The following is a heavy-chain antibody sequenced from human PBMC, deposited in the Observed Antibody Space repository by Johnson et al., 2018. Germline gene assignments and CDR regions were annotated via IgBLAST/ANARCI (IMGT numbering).Heavy chain of an antibody. Sequence: QVQLVESGGGVVQPGRSLRLSCAASGFTLSSYGMHWVRQAPGKGLEWVAVIWYDGSNKYYADSVKGRFTISRDNSKNTLYLQMNSLRAEDTAVYYCARGSNDAFDIGGQGTMVTVSS. CDR3: ARGSNDAFDI. CDR1: GFTLSSYG. J-gene: IGHJ3*02. V-gene: IGHV3-33*01. CDR2: IWYDGSNK. D-gene: IGHD5/OR15-5a*01.